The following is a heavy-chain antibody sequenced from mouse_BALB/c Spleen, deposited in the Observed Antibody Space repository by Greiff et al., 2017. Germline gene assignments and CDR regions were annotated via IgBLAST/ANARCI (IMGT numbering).Heavy chain of an antibody. CDR1: GYTFTSYW. CDR2: IYPSDSYT. Sequence: VQLQQSGAELVRPGASVKLSCKASGYTFTSYWINWVKQRPGQGLEWIGNIYPSDSYTNYNQKFKDKATLTVDKSSSTAYMQLSSPTSEDSAVYYCTRIKVNYGSNMDDWGQGTSVTVSS. CDR3: TRIKVNYGSNMDD. V-gene: IGHV1-69*02. D-gene: IGHD1-1*01. J-gene: IGHJ4*01.